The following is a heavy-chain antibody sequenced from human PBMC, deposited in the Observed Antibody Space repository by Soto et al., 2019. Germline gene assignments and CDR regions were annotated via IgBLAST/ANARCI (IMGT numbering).Heavy chain of an antibody. CDR3: ARLGHPGH. Sequence: QVQLVQSGAEVKKPGSSVKVSCTASGGSLRNSVISWVRQAPAQRLEWMGGVIPILGTANYAQKFQGRVTRTADEATSTAYMDLSSLSPDATAVYYCARLGHPGHWGPGTLVIVSS. CDR1: GGSLRNSV. CDR2: VIPILGTA. V-gene: IGHV1-69*01. J-gene: IGHJ4*02.